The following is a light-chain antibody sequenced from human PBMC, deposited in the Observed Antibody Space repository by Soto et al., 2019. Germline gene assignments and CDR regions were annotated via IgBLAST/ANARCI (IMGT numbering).Light chain of an antibody. J-gene: IGLJ2*01. CDR2: NNN. Sequence: QSVLTQPPSASGTPGQRVTISCSGSGSNIGRKNDNWYQQAPGSAPKLLIHNNNQRPSGVPDRFSGSKSGTSASLAISELHSEDEADYYCATWDDIQDDVLFGGGTKVTVL. CDR3: ATWDDIQDDVL. V-gene: IGLV1-44*01. CDR1: GSNIGRKN.